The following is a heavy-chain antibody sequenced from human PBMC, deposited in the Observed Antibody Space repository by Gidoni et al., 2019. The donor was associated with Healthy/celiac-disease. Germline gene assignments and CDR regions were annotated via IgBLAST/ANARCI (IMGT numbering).Heavy chain of an antibody. Sequence: EVQLVESGGGLVKPGGSLRLSCAASGFTFSNAWMSWVRQAPGKGLEWVGRIKSKTDGGTTDYAAPVKGRFTISRDDSKNTLYLQMNSLKTEDTAVYYCTRFVVVPAATEAYYYYYGMDVWGQGTTVTVSS. J-gene: IGHJ6*02. D-gene: IGHD2-2*01. CDR1: GFTFSNAW. V-gene: IGHV3-15*01. CDR2: IKSKTDGGTT. CDR3: TRFVVVPAATEAYYYYYGMDV.